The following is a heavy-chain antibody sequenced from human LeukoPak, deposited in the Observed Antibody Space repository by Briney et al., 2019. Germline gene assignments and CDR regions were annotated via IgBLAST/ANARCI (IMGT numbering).Heavy chain of an antibody. CDR1: GYTFRSYA. CDR2: IIPIFGTA. CDR3: AGGTYYYYYYMDV. Sequence: SVKVSCKASGYTFRSYAISWVRHAPGQGLEWMGGIIPIFGTANYAQKFQGRVTITTDESTSTAYMELSSLRSEDTAVYYCAGGTYYYYYYMDVWGKGTTVTVSS. J-gene: IGHJ6*03. V-gene: IGHV1-69*05. D-gene: IGHD6-25*01.